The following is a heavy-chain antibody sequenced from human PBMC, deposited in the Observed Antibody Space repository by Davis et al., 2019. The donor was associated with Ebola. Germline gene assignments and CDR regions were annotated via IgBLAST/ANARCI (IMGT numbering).Heavy chain of an antibody. CDR2: VSGTGGTT. CDR3: AKDADEDDYGLFDN. Sequence: PGGSLRLSCEASGFTFNNYWMSWVRQAPGKGLEWVSSVSGTGGTTYYAEFVEGRFTISRDNTKSTLHLQMNSLRVEDTAIYYCAKDADEDDYGLFDNWGQGALVSVSS. V-gene: IGHV3-23*01. J-gene: IGHJ4*02. CDR1: GFTFNNYW. D-gene: IGHD4-17*01.